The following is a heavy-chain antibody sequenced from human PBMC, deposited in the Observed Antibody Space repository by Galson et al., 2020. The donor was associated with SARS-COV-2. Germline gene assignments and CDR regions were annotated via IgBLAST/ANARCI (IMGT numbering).Heavy chain of an antibody. D-gene: IGHD1-26*01. Sequence: KTLSLPCAASGFTFSSYAMHWVRQAPGKGLEWVAVISYDGSNKYYADSVKGRFTISRDNSKNTLYLQMNSLRAEDTAVYYCARDSGSQFDYWGQGTLVTVSA. CDR3: ARDSGSQFDY. V-gene: IGHV3-30*01. CDR2: ISYDGSNK. CDR1: GFTFSSYA. J-gene: IGHJ4*02.